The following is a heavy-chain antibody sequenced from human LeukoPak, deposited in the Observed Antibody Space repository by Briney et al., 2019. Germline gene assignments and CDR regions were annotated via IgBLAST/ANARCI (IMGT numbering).Heavy chain of an antibody. J-gene: IGHJ4*02. V-gene: IGHV3-23*01. CDR2: ISGIGDTT. CDR3: AKSQRNDLQVVQRIDY. CDR1: RFTFSTYA. D-gene: IGHD2-2*01. Sequence: GGSLRLSCTASRFTFSTYAMSWVRQAPGNGMEWVSSISGIGDTTYYTGSVKGRFTISRDNSKNALYLQMSSLRAEDTAVYYCAKSQRNDLQVVQRIDYWGQGTLVTASS.